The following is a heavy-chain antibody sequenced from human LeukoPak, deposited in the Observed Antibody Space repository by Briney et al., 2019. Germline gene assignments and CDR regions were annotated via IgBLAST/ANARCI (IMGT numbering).Heavy chain of an antibody. V-gene: IGHV4-4*07. Sequence: SETLSLTCTVSGGSISSYYWSWIRQPAGKGLEWIGRIYTSGSTNYNPSLKSRVTMSVDTSKKQFSLKLNSVTAADTAVYYCARTTEDCSSTSCYQYWFDPWGQGTLVTVSS. CDR2: IYTSGST. D-gene: IGHD2-2*01. CDR1: GGSISSYY. CDR3: ARTTEDCSSTSCYQYWFDP. J-gene: IGHJ5*02.